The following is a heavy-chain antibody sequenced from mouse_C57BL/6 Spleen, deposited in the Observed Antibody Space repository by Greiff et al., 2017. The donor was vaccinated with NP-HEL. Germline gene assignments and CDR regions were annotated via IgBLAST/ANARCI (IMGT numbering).Heavy chain of an antibody. CDR1: GYTFTSYW. CDR2: INPSSGYT. J-gene: IGHJ3*01. Sequence: VKLVESGAELAKPGASVKLSCKASGYTFTSYWMHWVKQRPGQGLEWIGYINPSSGYTKYNQKFKDKATLTADKSSSTAYMQLSSLTYEDSAVYYCARYYYGSSYEAWFAYWGQGTLVTVSA. CDR3: ARYYYGSSYEAWFAY. V-gene: IGHV1-7*01. D-gene: IGHD1-1*01.